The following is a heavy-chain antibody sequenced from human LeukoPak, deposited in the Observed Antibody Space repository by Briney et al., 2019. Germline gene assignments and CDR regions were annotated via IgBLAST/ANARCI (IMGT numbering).Heavy chain of an antibody. J-gene: IGHJ4*02. CDR3: ARDLQIESADYYYDY. CDR2: ISGSGGST. CDR1: GFTFSSYA. Sequence: PSGGSLRLSCAASGFTFSSYAMSWVRQAPGKGLEWVSAISGSGGSTYYADSVKGRFTISRDNSKNTLYLQMNSLRAEDTAIYYCARDLQIESADYYYDYWGQGTLVTVSS. V-gene: IGHV3-23*01. D-gene: IGHD6-25*01.